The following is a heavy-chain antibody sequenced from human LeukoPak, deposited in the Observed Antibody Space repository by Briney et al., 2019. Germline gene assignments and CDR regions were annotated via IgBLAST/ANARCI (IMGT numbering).Heavy chain of an antibody. CDR2: IYHSGST. Sequence: SETLSLTCTVSGGSISSYYWSWIRQPPGKGLEWIGYIYHSGSTNYNPSLKSQVTISVDTSKNQFSLKLSSVTAADTAVYYCARNQGNYDILTGYYNATHFDYWGQGTLVTVSS. V-gene: IGHV4-59*08. D-gene: IGHD3-9*01. CDR1: GGSISSYY. CDR3: ARNQGNYDILTGYYNATHFDY. J-gene: IGHJ4*02.